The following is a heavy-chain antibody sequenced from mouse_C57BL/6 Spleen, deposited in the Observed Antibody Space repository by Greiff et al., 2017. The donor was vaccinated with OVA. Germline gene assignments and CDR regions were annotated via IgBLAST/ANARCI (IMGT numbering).Heavy chain of an antibody. V-gene: IGHV1-69*01. D-gene: IGHD1-1*01. CDR2: IDPSDSYT. J-gene: IGHJ2*01. Sequence: QVQLQQPGAELVMPGASVKLSCKASGYTFTSYWMHWVKQRPGQGLEWIGEIDPSDSYTNYNQKFKGKSTLTVDKSSSTAYMQLSSLTSEDSAVYYCERSDYYGSREGYFDYWGQGTTLTVSS. CDR3: ERSDYYGSREGYFDY. CDR1: GYTFTSYW.